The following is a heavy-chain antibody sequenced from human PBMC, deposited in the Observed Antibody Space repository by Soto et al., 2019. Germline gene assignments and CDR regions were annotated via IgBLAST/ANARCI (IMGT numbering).Heavy chain of an antibody. Sequence: QVQLQQWGAGLLKPSETLSLTCAVYGGSFSGYYWSWIRQPPGKGLEWIGEINHSGSTNYNPSLKSRVTISVDTSKNQFSLKLSSVTAADTAVYYCARGWFVEDGYYGMDVWGQGTTITVSS. D-gene: IGHD3-10*01. CDR3: ARGWFVEDGYYGMDV. CDR2: INHSGST. CDR1: GGSFSGYY. J-gene: IGHJ6*02. V-gene: IGHV4-34*01.